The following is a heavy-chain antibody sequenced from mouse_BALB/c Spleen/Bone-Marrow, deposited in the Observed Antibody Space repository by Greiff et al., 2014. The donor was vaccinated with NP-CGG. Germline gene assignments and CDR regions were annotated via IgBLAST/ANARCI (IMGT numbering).Heavy chain of an antibody. J-gene: IGHJ4*01. Sequence: EVKVVESGGGLVQPGGSRKLSCAASGFTFSSFGMHWVRQAPEKGLEGVAYISSGSSTIYYADTVKGRFTISRDNPKNTLFLHMTSLRSEDTAMYYCVRDYGSGAMDYWGQGTSVTVSS. V-gene: IGHV5-17*02. CDR2: ISSGSSTI. D-gene: IGHD1-2*01. CDR1: GFTFSSFG. CDR3: VRDYGSGAMDY.